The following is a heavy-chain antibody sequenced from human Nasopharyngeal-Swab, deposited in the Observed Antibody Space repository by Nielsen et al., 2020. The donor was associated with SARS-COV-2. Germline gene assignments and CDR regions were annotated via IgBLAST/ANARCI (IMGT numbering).Heavy chain of an antibody. J-gene: IGHJ2*01. D-gene: IGHD3-16*01. CDR2: MYYSGST. Sequence: SETLSLTCSVSGDSTISYYWSWIRQPPGKGLEWIGYMYYSGSTSHNPSLKSQVTISVDTSKNQISLKLNSVTAADTAVYYCARPGGPGDPYWYFDLWGRGTLVTVSS. V-gene: IGHV4-59*01. CDR1: GDSTISYY. CDR3: ARPGGPGDPYWYFDL.